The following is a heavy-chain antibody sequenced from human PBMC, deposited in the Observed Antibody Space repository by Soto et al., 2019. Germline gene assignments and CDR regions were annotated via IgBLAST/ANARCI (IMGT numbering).Heavy chain of an antibody. D-gene: IGHD3-16*02. J-gene: IGHJ4*02. CDR3: AREDGLSYDYVWGSYRPPRLS. CDR1: GGTFSSYA. V-gene: IGHV1-69*12. Sequence: QVQLVQSGAEVKKPGSSVKVSCKASGGTFSSYAISWVRQAPGQGLEWMGGIIPIFGTANYAQKFQGRVTITADESTSTAYMELSSLRSEDTAVYYCAREDGLSYDYVWGSYRPPRLSWGQRTLVTVSS. CDR2: IIPIFGTA.